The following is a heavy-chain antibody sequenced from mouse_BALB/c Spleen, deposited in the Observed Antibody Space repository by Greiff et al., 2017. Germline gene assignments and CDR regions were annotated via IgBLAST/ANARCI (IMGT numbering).Heavy chain of an antibody. CDR3: VRHYDGYYWAMDY. CDR2: IRSKSNNYAT. V-gene: IGHV10-1*02. CDR1: GFTFNTYA. D-gene: IGHD2-3*01. Sequence: EVQGVESGGGLVQPKGSLKLSCAASGFTFNTYAMNWVRQAPGKGLEWVARIRSKSNNYATYYADSVKDRFTISRDDSQSMLYLQMNNLKTEDTAMYYCVRHYDGYYWAMDYWGQGTSVTVSS. J-gene: IGHJ4*01.